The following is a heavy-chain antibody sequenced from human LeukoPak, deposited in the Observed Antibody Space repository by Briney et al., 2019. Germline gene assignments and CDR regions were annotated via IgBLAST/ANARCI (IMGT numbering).Heavy chain of an antibody. D-gene: IGHD2-21*01. V-gene: IGHV1-69*13. Sequence: SVKVSCKASGGTFSSYAIRWVRQAPGQGLEWMGGIIPIFGTANYAQKFQGRVTITADESTSTAYMELSSLRSEDTAVYYCAAGSSGLLTDCGGDCYNFDYWGQGTVVTVSS. CDR3: AAGSSGLLTDCGGDCYNFDY. CDR2: IIPIFGTA. J-gene: IGHJ4*02. CDR1: GGTFSSYA.